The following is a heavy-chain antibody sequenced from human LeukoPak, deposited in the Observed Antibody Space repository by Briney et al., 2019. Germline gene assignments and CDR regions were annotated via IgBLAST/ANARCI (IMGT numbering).Heavy chain of an antibody. D-gene: IGHD3-22*01. CDR3: AKDWIVVFTQYYYYGMDV. CDR2: ISGSGGST. V-gene: IGHV3-23*01. J-gene: IGHJ6*02. Sequence: PAGSLSLYCAASGFAFSSYAMSWVRQAPGQGLEWVSAISGSGGSTYHADSVKGRFTISRDNSKNTLYLQMNTLRAEDTAVYYCAKDWIVVFTQYYYYGMDVWGQGTTVTVSS. CDR1: GFAFSSYA.